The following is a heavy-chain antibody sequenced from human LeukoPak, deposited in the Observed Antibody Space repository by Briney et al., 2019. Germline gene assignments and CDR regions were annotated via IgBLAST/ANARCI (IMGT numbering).Heavy chain of an antibody. CDR2: IRSKAYGGTT. J-gene: IGHJ4*02. CDR3: TREGIVGATTLDY. D-gene: IGHD1-26*01. Sequence: PPGGSLRLSCAASGFTVSSNYMTWVRQAPGKGLEWVGFIRSKAYGGTTEYAASVKGRFTISRDDSKSIAYLQMNSLKTEDTAVYYCTREGIVGATTLDYWGQGTLVTVSS. CDR1: GFTVSSNY. V-gene: IGHV3-49*04.